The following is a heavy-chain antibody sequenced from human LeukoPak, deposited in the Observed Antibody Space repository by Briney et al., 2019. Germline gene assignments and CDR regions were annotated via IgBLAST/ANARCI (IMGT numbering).Heavy chain of an antibody. D-gene: IGHD1-26*01. CDR1: GFTFSSYS. Sequence: GGSLRLSCAASGFTFSSYSMNWVRQAPGKGLEWVSYISSSSSTIYYADSVKGRFTISRDNAKNSLYLQMNSLRAEDTAVYYCARETGETRGIVGASRHYYMDVWGKGTTVTVSS. V-gene: IGHV3-48*01. CDR3: ARETGETRGIVGASRHYYMDV. J-gene: IGHJ6*03. CDR2: ISSSSSTI.